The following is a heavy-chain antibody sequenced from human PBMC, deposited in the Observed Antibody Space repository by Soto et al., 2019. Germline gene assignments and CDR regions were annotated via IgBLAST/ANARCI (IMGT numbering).Heavy chain of an antibody. J-gene: IGHJ4*02. V-gene: IGHV3-23*01. CDR2: IRGSDGTT. D-gene: IGHD1-26*01. CDR3: ARKGGTFYGPFDY. Sequence: PGGSLRLSCAASGFTFSSYAMSWVRQAPGKGLEWVSTIRGSDGTTYYADSVKGRFTISRDNSKNTLYLQMNSLRAEDTAIYYCARKGGTFYGPFDYWGQGTLVTVSS. CDR1: GFTFSSYA.